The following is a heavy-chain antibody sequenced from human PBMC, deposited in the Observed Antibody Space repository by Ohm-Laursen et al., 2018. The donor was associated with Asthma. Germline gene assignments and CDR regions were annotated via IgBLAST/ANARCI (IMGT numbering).Heavy chain of an antibody. V-gene: IGHV3-30-3*01. J-gene: IGHJ5*02. CDR3: ARGWFDP. CDR1: GFTFSSYA. CDR2: ISYDGSNK. Sequence: SLRLSCAASGFTFSSYAMHWVRQAPGKGLEWVAVISYDGSNKYYADSVKGRFTISRDSSKNTLYLQMNSLRAEDTAVYYCARGWFDPWGQGTLVTVSS.